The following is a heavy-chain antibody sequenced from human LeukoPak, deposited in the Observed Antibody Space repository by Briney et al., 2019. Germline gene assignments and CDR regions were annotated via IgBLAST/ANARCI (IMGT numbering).Heavy chain of an antibody. CDR3: ARVSPGPTLRFLEFQAGYYFDY. V-gene: IGHV1-46*01. J-gene: IGHJ4*02. D-gene: IGHD3-3*01. CDR1: GYTFTSYY. CDR2: INPSGGST. Sequence: ASVKVSCKASGYTFTSYYMHWVRQAPGQGLEWTGIINPSGGSTSYAQKFQGRVTMTRDMSTSTVYMELSSLRSEDTAVYYCARVSPGPTLRFLEFQAGYYFDYWGQGTLVTISS.